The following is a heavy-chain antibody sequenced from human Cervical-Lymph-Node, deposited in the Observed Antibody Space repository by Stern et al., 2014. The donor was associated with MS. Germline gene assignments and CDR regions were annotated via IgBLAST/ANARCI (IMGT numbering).Heavy chain of an antibody. V-gene: IGHV4-61*02. CDR3: ARDCRLRYFDNYGMDV. J-gene: IGHJ6*02. D-gene: IGHD3-9*01. CDR1: GGSISSGSYY. CDR2: IYTSGST. Sequence: QMQLVQSGPGLVKPSQTLSLTCTVSGGSISSGSYYWSWIRQPAGKGLEWIGRIYTSGSTNYNPSLKSRVTISVDTSKNQFSLKLSSVTAADTAVYYCARDCRLRYFDNYGMDVWGQGTTVTVSS.